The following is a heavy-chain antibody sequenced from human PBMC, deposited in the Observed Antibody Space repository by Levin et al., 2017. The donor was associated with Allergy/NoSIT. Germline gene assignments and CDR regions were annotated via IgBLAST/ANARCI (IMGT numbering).Heavy chain of an antibody. Sequence: ASVKVSCKASGGTFSSYAISWVRQAPGQGLEWMGGIIPIFGTANYAQKFQGRVTITADESTSTAYMELSSLRSEDTAVYYCARDYPDRDPITMIAHDAFDIWGQGTMVTVSS. D-gene: IGHD3-22*01. V-gene: IGHV1-69*13. CDR1: GGTFSSYA. CDR2: IIPIFGTA. J-gene: IGHJ3*02. CDR3: ARDYPDRDPITMIAHDAFDI.